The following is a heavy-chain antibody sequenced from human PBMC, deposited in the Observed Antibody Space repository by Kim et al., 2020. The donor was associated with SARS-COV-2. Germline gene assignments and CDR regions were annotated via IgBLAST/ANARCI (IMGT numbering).Heavy chain of an antibody. D-gene: IGHD3-10*01. CDR2: ISSSSSYI. CDR1: GFTFSSYS. CDR3: ARARGEDGLLWFGELTYGMDV. J-gene: IGHJ6*02. V-gene: IGHV3-21*01. Sequence: GGSLRLSCAASGFTFSSYSMNWVRQAPGKGLEWVSSISSSSSYIYYADSVKGRFTISRDNAKNSLYLQMNSLRAEDTAVYYCARARGEDGLLWFGELTYGMDVWGQGTTVTVSS.